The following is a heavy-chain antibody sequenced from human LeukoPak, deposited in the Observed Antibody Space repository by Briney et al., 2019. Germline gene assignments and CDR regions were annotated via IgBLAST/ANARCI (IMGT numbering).Heavy chain of an antibody. Sequence: SVTLSLTCTVSGGSIFSYYWSWIRQRPGKGLEWMGYIYYSGSTNYNPSLKSRVTISVDPSKNQFSLRVSSVTAADTAVYYCARHLNNCGDDCYIFDYWGQGTLVTVSS. V-gene: IGHV4-59*08. D-gene: IGHD2-21*01. CDR3: ARHLNNCGDDCYIFDY. CDR1: GGSIFSYY. J-gene: IGHJ4*02. CDR2: IYYSGST.